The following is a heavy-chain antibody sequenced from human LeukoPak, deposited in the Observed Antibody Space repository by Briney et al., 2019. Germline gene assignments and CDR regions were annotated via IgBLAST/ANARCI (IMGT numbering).Heavy chain of an antibody. CDR2: IYYSGST. J-gene: IGHJ6*02. CDR3: ARVVGYYGSGSYYYYYGMDV. V-gene: IGHV4-59*01. CDR1: GGSFSGYY. Sequence: SETLSLTCAVYGGSFSGYYWSWIRQPPGKGLEWIGYIYYSGSTNYNPSLKSRVTISVDTSKNQFSLKLSSVTAADTAVYYCARVVGYYGSGSYYYYYGMDVRGQGTTVTVS. D-gene: IGHD3-10*01.